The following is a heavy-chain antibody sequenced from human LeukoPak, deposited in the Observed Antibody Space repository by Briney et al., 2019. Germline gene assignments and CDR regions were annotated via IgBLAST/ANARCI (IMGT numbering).Heavy chain of an antibody. CDR3: ALYYYDSSGYYPW. V-gene: IGHV4-59*01. CDR2: FYSSGST. CDR1: GGSISSYY. J-gene: IGHJ4*02. D-gene: IGHD3-22*01. Sequence: PSETLSLTCTVSGGSISSYYRSWIRQPPGKGLEWIGFFYSSGSTNYNHSLKSRVTISVDTSKNQFSLKLSSVTAADTAVYNCALYYYDSSGYYPWWGQGTLVTVSS.